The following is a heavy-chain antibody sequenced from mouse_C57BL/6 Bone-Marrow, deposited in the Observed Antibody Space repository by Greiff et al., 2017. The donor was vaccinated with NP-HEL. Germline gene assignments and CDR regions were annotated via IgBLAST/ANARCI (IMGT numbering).Heavy chain of an antibody. CDR1: GYTFTSYW. CDR2: IHPNSGST. CDR3: ARRDGSSLFDY. V-gene: IGHV1-64*01. J-gene: IGHJ2*01. Sequence: VQLQQPGAELVKPGASVKLSCKASGYTFTSYWMHWVKQRPGQGLEWIGMIHPNSGSTNYNEKFKSKATLTVDKSSSTAYMQLSSLTSEDSAVYYCARRDGSSLFDYWGQGTTLTVSS. D-gene: IGHD1-1*01.